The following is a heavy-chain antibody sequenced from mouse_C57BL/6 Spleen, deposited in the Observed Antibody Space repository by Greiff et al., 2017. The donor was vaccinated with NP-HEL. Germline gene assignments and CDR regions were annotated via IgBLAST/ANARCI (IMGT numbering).Heavy chain of an antibody. Sequence: QVQLQQPGAELVRPGTSVKLSCKASGYTFTSYWMHWVKQRPGHGLEWIGVIDPSDSYTNYNQKFKGKATLTVDTSSRTAYMQLSSLTSEDSAVYYCASGYGSSYDAYWGQGTLVTVSA. CDR1: GYTFTSYW. J-gene: IGHJ3*01. CDR2: IDPSDSYT. D-gene: IGHD1-1*01. V-gene: IGHV1-59*01. CDR3: ASGYGSSYDAY.